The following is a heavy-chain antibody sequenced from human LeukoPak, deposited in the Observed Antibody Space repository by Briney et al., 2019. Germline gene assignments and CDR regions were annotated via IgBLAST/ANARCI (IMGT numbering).Heavy chain of an antibody. CDR2: INPNSGGT. Sequence: GASVKVSCKASGYTFTGYYIHWVRQAPGQGLEWMGWINPNSGGTNYAQKFQGRVTMTRDTSISTAYMELSRLRSDDTAVYYCARVKYYGSGPPGYYYYYMDVWGKGTTVTVSS. V-gene: IGHV1-2*02. J-gene: IGHJ6*03. D-gene: IGHD3-10*01. CDR1: GYTFTGYY. CDR3: ARVKYYGSGPPGYYYYYMDV.